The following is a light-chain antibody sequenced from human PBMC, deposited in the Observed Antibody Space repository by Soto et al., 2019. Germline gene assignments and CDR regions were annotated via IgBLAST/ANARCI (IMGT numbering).Light chain of an antibody. CDR3: SSYTSSTAYV. J-gene: IGLJ1*01. CDR2: EVS. Sequence: QSVLTQPSSLSGSPGQSITISCTGTSSDVGGYNYVSWYQLHPGKAPKLMVYEVSNRPSGVSNRFSGSKSGNTASLTISGLQAEDEADYYCSSYTSSTAYVFGTGTKVTVL. CDR1: SSDVGGYNY. V-gene: IGLV2-14*01.